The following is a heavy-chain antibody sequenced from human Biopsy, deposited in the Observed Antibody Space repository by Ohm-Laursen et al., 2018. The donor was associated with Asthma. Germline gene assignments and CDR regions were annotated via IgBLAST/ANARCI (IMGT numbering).Heavy chain of an antibody. V-gene: IGHV1-69*13. CDR2: IIPIFGTT. D-gene: IGHD3-10*01. CDR1: GGTFNNYA. Sequence: ASVKVSCKPSGGTFNNYAINWVRQAPGQGLEWMGGIIPIFGTTNYAQKFKGRVTITADESSSTAYMELSSLRSEDTAVYYCASETGHSYGSGSEYYFDYWGLGTLVTVSS. CDR3: ASETGHSYGSGSEYYFDY. J-gene: IGHJ4*02.